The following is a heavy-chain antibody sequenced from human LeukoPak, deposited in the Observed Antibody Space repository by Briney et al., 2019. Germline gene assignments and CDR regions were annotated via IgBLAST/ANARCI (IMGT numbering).Heavy chain of an antibody. CDR3: ARDGDYYDSSGLIDY. CDR2: IYHSGST. J-gene: IGHJ4*02. D-gene: IGHD3-22*01. CDR1: GGSISSSNW. Sequence: SGTLSLTCAVSGGSISSSNWWSWVRQPPGKGLEWIGEIYHSGSTNYNPSLKRRVTISVDKSKNQFSLKLSSVTAADTAVYYCARDGDYYDSSGLIDYWGQGTLVTVSS. V-gene: IGHV4-4*02.